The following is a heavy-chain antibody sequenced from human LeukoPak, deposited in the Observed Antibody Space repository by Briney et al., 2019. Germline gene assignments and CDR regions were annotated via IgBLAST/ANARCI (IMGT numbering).Heavy chain of an antibody. Sequence: PGGSLRLSCAASGFTFSSYAMSWVRQAPGKGLEWVSAISGSGGSTYYADSVKGRFTISRDNSKNTLYLQMNSLRAEDTAVYYCARDPVTTIFGVVTTSYFDYWGQGTLVTVSS. D-gene: IGHD3-3*01. J-gene: IGHJ4*02. V-gene: IGHV3-23*01. CDR2: ISGSGGST. CDR3: ARDPVTTIFGVVTTSYFDY. CDR1: GFTFSSYA.